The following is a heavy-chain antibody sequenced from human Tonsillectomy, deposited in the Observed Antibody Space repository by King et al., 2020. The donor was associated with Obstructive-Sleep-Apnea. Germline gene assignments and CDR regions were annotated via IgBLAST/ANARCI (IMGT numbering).Heavy chain of an antibody. CDR3: ARDGGGKYYYYYYGMDV. CDR2: ISRSSSYI. J-gene: IGHJ6*02. CDR1: GFTFSSYS. Sequence: QLVQSGGGLVKPGGSLRLSCAASGFTFSSYSMNWVRQAPGKGLEWVSSISRSSSYIYYADSVKGRFTISRDNAKNSLYLQMNSLRAEDTAVYYCARDGGGKYYYYYYGMDVWGQGTTVTVSS. D-gene: IGHD3-16*01. V-gene: IGHV3-21*01.